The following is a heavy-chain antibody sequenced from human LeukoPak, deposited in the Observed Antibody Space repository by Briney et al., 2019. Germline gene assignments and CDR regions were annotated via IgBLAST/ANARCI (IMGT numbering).Heavy chain of an antibody. J-gene: IGHJ4*02. D-gene: IGHD3-10*01. CDR1: GGSISSYY. Sequence: PSETLSLTCTVSGGSISSYYWSWIRQPPGKGLEWIGYIYYSGSTNYNPSLKSRVTISVDTSKNQFSLKLSSVTAADTAVYYCAAVGSRRYYFDYWGQGTLVTVSS. V-gene: IGHV4-59*01. CDR3: AAVGSRRYYFDY. CDR2: IYYSGST.